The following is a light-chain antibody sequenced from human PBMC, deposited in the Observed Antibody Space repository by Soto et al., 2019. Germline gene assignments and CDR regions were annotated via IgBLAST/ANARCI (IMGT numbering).Light chain of an antibody. Sequence: QSVLTQPRSVSGSPGQSVTISCTGTTSDVGNYKYVSWYQQHPGKAPKLIIYDVSERPSGVPDRFSGSKSGNTASLTISGLQSEDEADYHCCSYAGIYTSMVFGGGTKLTVL. CDR1: TSDVGNYKY. J-gene: IGLJ3*02. CDR3: CSYAGIYTSMV. CDR2: DVS. V-gene: IGLV2-11*01.